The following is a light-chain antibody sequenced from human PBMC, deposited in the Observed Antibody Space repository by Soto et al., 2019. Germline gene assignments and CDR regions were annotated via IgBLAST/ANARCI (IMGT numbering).Light chain of an antibody. CDR1: QSVSSH. V-gene: IGKV3-20*01. CDR3: QQYGSSIT. Sequence: EIVMTQSPATLSVSPGERATLSCRATQSVSSHLAWYQQKPGQAPRLLIYGASGRATGIPDRFSGSGSGTDFTLTISRLEPEDFAMFYCQQYGSSITFGQGTRLEIK. J-gene: IGKJ5*01. CDR2: GAS.